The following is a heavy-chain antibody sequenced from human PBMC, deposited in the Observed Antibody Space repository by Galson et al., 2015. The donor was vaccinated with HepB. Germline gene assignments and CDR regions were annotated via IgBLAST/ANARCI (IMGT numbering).Heavy chain of an antibody. CDR3: AREMTGISWGAFDI. D-gene: IGHD7-27*01. J-gene: IGHJ3*02. Sequence: SLRLSCAASGFTFSSYAMHWVRQAPGKGLEWVAVISYDGSNKYYADSVKGRFTISRDNSKNTLYLQMNSLRAEDTAVYYCAREMTGISWGAFDIWGQGTMVTVSS. CDR2: ISYDGSNK. V-gene: IGHV3-30*04. CDR1: GFTFSSYA.